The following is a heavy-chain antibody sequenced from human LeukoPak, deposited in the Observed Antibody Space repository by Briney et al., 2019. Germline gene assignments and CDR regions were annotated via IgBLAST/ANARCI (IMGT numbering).Heavy chain of an antibody. D-gene: IGHD2-2*01. CDR3: ARILLRYCSITSCSFGF. Sequence: ASVKVSCEASGYTFTSYAMHWVRQAPGQRLEWMGWINAGNGNTKYSQKFQGRVTITRDTSASTAYMELSSLRSEDTAVYYCARILLRYCSITSCSFGFWGQGTLVTVSS. V-gene: IGHV1-3*01. CDR2: INAGNGNT. J-gene: IGHJ5*01. CDR1: GYTFTSYA.